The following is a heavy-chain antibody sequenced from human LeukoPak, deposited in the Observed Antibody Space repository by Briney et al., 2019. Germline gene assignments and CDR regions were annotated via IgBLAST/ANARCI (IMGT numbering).Heavy chain of an antibody. CDR2: INPNSGGT. D-gene: IGHD3-22*01. Sequence: ASVKVSCKASGYTFTGCYMHWVRQAPGQGLEWMGWINPNSGGTNYAQKFQGRVTMTRDTSISTAYMELSRLRSDDTAVYYCARGYYDSSGWDLDYFDYWGQGTLVTVSS. V-gene: IGHV1-2*02. J-gene: IGHJ4*02. CDR3: ARGYYDSSGWDLDYFDY. CDR1: GYTFTGCY.